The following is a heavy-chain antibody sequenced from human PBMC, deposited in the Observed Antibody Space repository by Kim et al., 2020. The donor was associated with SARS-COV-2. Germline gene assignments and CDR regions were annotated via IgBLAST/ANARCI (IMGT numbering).Heavy chain of an antibody. CDR1: GGAFTNYY. CDR2: INHSGTP. D-gene: IGHD3-22*01. CDR3: ARGQYYFDISGYYDY. Sequence: SETLSLTCAVYGGAFTNYYWSWIRQTPGKGLEWIGEINHSGTPNYNPSLKSRVTISIDMSKNQFSLKLSSLTAADTAVYYCARGQYYFDISGYYDYWDQGTLVTVTS. V-gene: IGHV4-34*01. J-gene: IGHJ4*02.